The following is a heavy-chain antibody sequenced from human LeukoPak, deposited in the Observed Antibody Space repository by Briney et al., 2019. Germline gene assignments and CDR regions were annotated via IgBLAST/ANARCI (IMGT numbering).Heavy chain of an antibody. V-gene: IGHV1-46*01. D-gene: IGHD3-22*01. CDR1: GYAFTSYY. J-gene: IGHJ4*02. CDR2: INPSGGIT. Sequence: ASVKVSCKASGYAFTSYYMHWVRQAPGQGLEWMGIINPSGGITSYAQKFQGRVTMTRDTSTSTVYMELSGLRSEDTAVYYCARRAASSGSPFDYWGQGTLVTVSS. CDR3: ARRAASSGSPFDY.